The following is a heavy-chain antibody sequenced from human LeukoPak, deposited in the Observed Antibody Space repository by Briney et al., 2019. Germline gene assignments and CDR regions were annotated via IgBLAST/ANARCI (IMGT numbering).Heavy chain of an antibody. CDR2: TYYRSKWYH. Sequence: SQTLSLTCAISGDSVSSNSAAWIWIRQSPSRGLEWLGMTYYRSKWYHDYAVSVKSRITVTSDTSKNQFSLQLNSVTPEDAAVYYCARTTQVIFDYWGQGTLVTVSS. V-gene: IGHV6-1*01. CDR1: GDSVSSNSAA. CDR3: ARTTQVIFDY. J-gene: IGHJ4*02. D-gene: IGHD1-1*01.